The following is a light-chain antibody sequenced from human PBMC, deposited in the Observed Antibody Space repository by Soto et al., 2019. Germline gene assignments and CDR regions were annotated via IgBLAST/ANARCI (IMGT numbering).Light chain of an antibody. CDR1: QGIYGH. V-gene: IGKV1-9*01. CDR2: STS. J-gene: IGKJ4*01. CDR3: QQFKDYPLT. Sequence: DIQLTQSPSFLSASVGDTVTITCRASQGIYGHLAWYQLKPGRPPNLLIYSTSTLQSGVPSRFSGTASGTEFTLTISSLQPEDFATYYCQQFKDYPLTVGGGTKVEIK.